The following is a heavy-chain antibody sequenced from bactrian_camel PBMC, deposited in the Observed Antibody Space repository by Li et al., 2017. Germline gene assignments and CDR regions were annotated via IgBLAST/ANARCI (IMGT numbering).Heavy chain of an antibody. V-gene: IGHV3S53*01. Sequence: HVQLVESGGDSVQAGGRLRLSCRASGDPTCWDVMSWHRQAPGKQREFASEIRRDGTLTYAPSVEGRFTISQNTAKNTLYLQMNSLEPEDTAMYYCAAARTVYAGDVLGKNQYEYWGQGTQVTVS. CDR3: AAARTVYAGDVLGKNQYEY. CDR2: IRRDGTL. CDR1: GDPTCWDV. J-gene: IGHJ4*01. D-gene: IGHD3*01.